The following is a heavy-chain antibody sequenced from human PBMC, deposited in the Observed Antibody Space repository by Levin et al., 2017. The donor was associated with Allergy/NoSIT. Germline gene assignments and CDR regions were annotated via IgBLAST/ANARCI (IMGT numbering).Heavy chain of an antibody. D-gene: IGHD5-18*01. CDR1: GGSISSGGYS. CDR2: IYLSGST. Sequence: SETLSLTCAVSGGSISSGGYSWSWIRQPPGMGLEWIGNIYLSGSTNDNPSLKSRVTMSVDRSKNQFSLKRSYVTAADTAVYYCARVAGYSYGYSFDYWGPGTLVTVSS. V-gene: IGHV4-30-2*01. J-gene: IGHJ4*02. CDR3: ARVAGYSYGYSFDY.